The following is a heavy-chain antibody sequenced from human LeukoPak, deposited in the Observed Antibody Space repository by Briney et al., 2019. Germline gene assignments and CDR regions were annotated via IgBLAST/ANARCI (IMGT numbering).Heavy chain of an antibody. D-gene: IGHD1-26*01. CDR3: AREREPGGSYYYMDV. J-gene: IGHJ6*03. V-gene: IGHV4-61*02. CDR1: SGSISSGSYY. CDR2: IYTSGST. Sequence: SETLSLTCTVSSGSISSGSYYWSWIRQPAGKGLEWIGRIYTSGSTNYNPSLKSRVTISVDTSKNQFSLKLSSVTAADTALYYCAREREPGGSYYYMDVWGKGTTVTVSS.